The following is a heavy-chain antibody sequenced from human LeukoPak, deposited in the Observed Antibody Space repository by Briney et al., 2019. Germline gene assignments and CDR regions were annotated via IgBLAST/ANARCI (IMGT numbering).Heavy chain of an antibody. CDR1: GFTFSSYG. J-gene: IGHJ4*02. CDR2: ISYDGSNK. Sequence: PGRSLRLSCAASGFTFSSYGMHWVRQAPAKGLEWVAVISYDGSNKYYADSVKGRFTISRDNSKNTLYLQMNSLRAEDTAVYYCAKDYGGNWYYFDYWGQGTLVTVSS. V-gene: IGHV3-30*18. D-gene: IGHD4-23*01. CDR3: AKDYGGNWYYFDY.